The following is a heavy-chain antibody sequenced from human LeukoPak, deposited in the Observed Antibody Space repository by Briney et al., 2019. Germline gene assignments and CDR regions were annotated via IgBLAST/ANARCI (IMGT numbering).Heavy chain of an antibody. J-gene: IGHJ4*02. Sequence: GGSLRLSCAASGSTFSSYAMSWVRQAPGKGLEWVSGISGSGGNTHYADSVKGRFTISRDNSKNTLYLQMNSLRAEDTAVYYCAKEVEEEEPYFDYWGQGTLVTVSS. CDR2: ISGSGGNT. V-gene: IGHV3-23*01. CDR3: AKEVEEEEPYFDY. CDR1: GSTFSSYA. D-gene: IGHD1-26*01.